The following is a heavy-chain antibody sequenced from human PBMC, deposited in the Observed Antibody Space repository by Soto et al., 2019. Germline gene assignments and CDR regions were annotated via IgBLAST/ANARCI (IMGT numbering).Heavy chain of an antibody. Sequence: TXALTCAVSGGSIISSNWWTWVRQPPGKGLEWIGEIYHSGSTNYNPSLRSRVTISVDKSRNMFSLKLTSVTAADTAVYYCARDSSSSSWPYYFDYWGQGTLVTVS. J-gene: IGHJ4*02. CDR3: ARDSSSSSWPYYFDY. CDR1: GGSIISSNW. D-gene: IGHD6-13*01. CDR2: IYHSGST. V-gene: IGHV4-4*02.